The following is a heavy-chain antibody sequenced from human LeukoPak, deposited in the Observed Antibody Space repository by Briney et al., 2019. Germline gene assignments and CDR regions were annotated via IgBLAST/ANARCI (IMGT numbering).Heavy chain of an antibody. V-gene: IGHV3-30-3*01. D-gene: IGHD6-13*01. CDR2: ISYDGSNK. J-gene: IGHJ4*02. CDR1: GFTFSSYA. Sequence: GGSLRLSCAASGFTFSSYAMHWVRRAPDKGLEWVAVISYDGSNKYYADSVKGRFTISRDNSKNTLYLQMNSLRAEDTAVYYCARDHYLSAAGTRPPADYWGQGTLVTVSS. CDR3: ARDHYLSAAGTRPPADY.